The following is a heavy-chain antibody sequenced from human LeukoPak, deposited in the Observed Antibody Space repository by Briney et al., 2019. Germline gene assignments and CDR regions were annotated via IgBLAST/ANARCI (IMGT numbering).Heavy chain of an antibody. CDR1: GGSFSGYY. CDR3: ARGPEWSPYYYYYYMDV. J-gene: IGHJ6*03. D-gene: IGHD3-3*01. CDR2: INHSGST. Sequence: PSETLSLTCAVYGGSFSGYYWSWIRQPPGKGLEWIGEINHSGSTNYNPSLKSRVTISVDTSKNQFSLKLSSVAAADTAVYYCARGPEWSPYYYYYYMDVWGEGTTVTVSS. V-gene: IGHV4-34*01.